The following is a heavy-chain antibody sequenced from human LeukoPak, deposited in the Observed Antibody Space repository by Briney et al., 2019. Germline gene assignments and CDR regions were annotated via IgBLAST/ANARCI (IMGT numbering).Heavy chain of an antibody. D-gene: IGHD1-26*01. CDR1: GGTFSSYA. Sequence: ASVKVSCKASGGTFSSYAIIWVRQAPGQGLEWMGGIIPIFGTANYAQKFQGRVTITADESTSTAYMELSSLRSEDTAVYYCARSVGGATQQPDYGMDVWGQGTTVTVSS. CDR3: ARSVGGATQQPDYGMDV. J-gene: IGHJ6*02. CDR2: IIPIFGTA. V-gene: IGHV1-69*13.